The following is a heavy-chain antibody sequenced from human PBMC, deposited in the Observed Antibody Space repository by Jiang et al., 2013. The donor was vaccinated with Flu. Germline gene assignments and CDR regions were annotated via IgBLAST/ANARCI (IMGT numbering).Heavy chain of an antibody. CDR3: ARRGGNNPELYIFDK. CDR2: IKYDGSER. Sequence: WMSWVRQAPGKGLEWVANIKYDGSERYYGDAVNGRFTISRDNSKNLLHLQMSRLKDEDTAVYYCARRGGNNPELYIFDKWGQGTLATVSS. CDR1: W. D-gene: IGHD1/OR15-1a*01. V-gene: IGHV3-7*01. J-gene: IGHJ4*02.